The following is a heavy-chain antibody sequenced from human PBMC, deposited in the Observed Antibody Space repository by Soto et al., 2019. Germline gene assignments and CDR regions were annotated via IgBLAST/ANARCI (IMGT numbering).Heavy chain of an antibody. D-gene: IGHD3-3*01. CDR1: GYSFTSYW. V-gene: IGHV5-51*01. CDR3: ARGEIRSNYYYGMDV. J-gene: IGHJ6*02. CDR2: IYPGDSDT. Sequence: ESLKISCKGSGYSFTSYWIGWVRQMPGKGLEWMGIIYPGDSDTRYSPSFQGQVTISADKSISTAYLQWSSLKASDTAMYYCARGEIRSNYYYGMDVWGQGTTVTVSS.